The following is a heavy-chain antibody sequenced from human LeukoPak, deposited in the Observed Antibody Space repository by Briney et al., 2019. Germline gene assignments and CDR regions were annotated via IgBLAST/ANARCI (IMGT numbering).Heavy chain of an antibody. V-gene: IGHV3-30*18. D-gene: IGHD2-2*01. J-gene: IGHJ3*02. CDR2: ISYDGSNK. CDR1: GFTFSSYG. Sequence: GGSLRLSCAASGFTFSSYGMHWVRQAPGKGLEWVAVISYDGSNKYYADSVKGRFTISRDNSKNTLYLQMNSLRAEDTAVYYCANIVVVPAARDDAFDIWGQGTMVTVSS. CDR3: ANIVVVPAARDDAFDI.